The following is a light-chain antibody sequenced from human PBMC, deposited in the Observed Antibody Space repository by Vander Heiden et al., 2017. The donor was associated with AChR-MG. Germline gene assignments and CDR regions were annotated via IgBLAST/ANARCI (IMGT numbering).Light chain of an antibody. CDR3: MRALQTPPT. V-gene: IGKV2-28*01. CDR1: QSILHSNENNY. Sequence: DIVMTQSPPTLPVTPGEPASLSCRSSQSILHSNENNYLDWFLQQPRPAPQLLIYSGSNRACGVPERFSGSGSGTEFTPNSSIEEAEYVGVHYCMRALQTPPTFGQGTKVEIK. J-gene: IGKJ1*01. CDR2: SGS.